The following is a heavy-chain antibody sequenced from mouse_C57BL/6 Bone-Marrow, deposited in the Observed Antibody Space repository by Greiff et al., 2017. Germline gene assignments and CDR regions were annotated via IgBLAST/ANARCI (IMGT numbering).Heavy chain of an antibody. D-gene: IGHD2-5*01. CDR1: GYTFTSYG. V-gene: IGHV1-81*01. Sequence: VKLQESGAELARPGASVKLSCKASGYTFTSYGISWVKQRTGQGLEWIGEIYPRSGNTYYNEKFKGKATLTADKSSSTAYMELRSLTSEDSAVYFCARAYYSNRWAMDYWGQGTSVTVSS. CDR3: ARAYYSNRWAMDY. CDR2: IYPRSGNT. J-gene: IGHJ4*01.